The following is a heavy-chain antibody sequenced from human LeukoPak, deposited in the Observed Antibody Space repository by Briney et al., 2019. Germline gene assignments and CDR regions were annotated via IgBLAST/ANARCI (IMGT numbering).Heavy chain of an antibody. CDR2: ISGSGGVT. CDR1: GFTFSNYA. CDR3: AKESGKFDY. V-gene: IGHV3-23*01. J-gene: IGHJ4*02. Sequence: GGSLRLSCTASGFTFSNYAMSWVRQAPGKGLEGVSTISGSGGVTYYADSVKGRFTISRDNSKNTLYLQMNSLRAEGTAVYYCAKESGKFDYWGQGTLVAVSS.